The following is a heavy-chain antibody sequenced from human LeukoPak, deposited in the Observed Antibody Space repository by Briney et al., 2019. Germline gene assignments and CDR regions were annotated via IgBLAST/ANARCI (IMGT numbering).Heavy chain of an antibody. Sequence: SVNVSFKASGGTFISYAISWVGQAPGQELEWMGRIIPIFCTANYAQKLQGRVTITADEPASTAYMDLRNLRAEDTAVYYCATGDYDDYGPPPYSYYGIDGWGQGTTVTVSS. V-gene: IGHV1-69*13. CDR2: IIPIFCTA. CDR1: GGTFISYA. D-gene: IGHD4-17*01. J-gene: IGHJ6*02. CDR3: ATGDYDDYGPPPYSYYGIDG.